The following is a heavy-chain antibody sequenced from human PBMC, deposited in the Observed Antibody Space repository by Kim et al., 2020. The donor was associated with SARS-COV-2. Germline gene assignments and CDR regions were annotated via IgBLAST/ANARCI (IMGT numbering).Heavy chain of an antibody. V-gene: IGHV3-9*01. CDR3: AKDILSDRDYGMDV. D-gene: IGHD3-22*01. J-gene: IGHJ6*02. CDR1: GFTFDDYA. Sequence: GGSLRLSCAASGFTFDDYAMHWVRQAPGKGLEWVSGISWNRGSIGYADSVKGRFTISRDNAKNSLYLQMNSLRAEDTALYYCAKDILSDRDYGMDVWGQGTTVTVSS. CDR2: ISWNRGSI.